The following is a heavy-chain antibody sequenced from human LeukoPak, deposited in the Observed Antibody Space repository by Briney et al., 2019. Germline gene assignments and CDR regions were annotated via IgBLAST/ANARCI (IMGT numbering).Heavy chain of an antibody. CDR3: ARGPETYYYDSSAYY. Sequence: GGSLRLSCEASGLTLSSYWMHWVRQAPGKGLVWVSRINNDGSTEHYADSVKGRFTISRDNAENTLYLQMNSLRAEDTAVYYCARGPETYYYDSSAYYWGQGTLVTVSS. CDR1: GLTLSSYW. J-gene: IGHJ4*02. D-gene: IGHD3-22*01. CDR2: INNDGSTE. V-gene: IGHV3-74*01.